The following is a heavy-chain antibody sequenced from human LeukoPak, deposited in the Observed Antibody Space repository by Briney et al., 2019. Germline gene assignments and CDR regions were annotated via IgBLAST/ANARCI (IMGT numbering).Heavy chain of an antibody. CDR3: AILLAARTPFDY. D-gene: IGHD6-6*01. J-gene: IGHJ4*02. CDR1: GFTVSSNY. CDR2: ISSSSSYI. Sequence: PGGSLRLSCAASGFTVSSNYMSWVRQAPGKGLEWVSSISSSSSYIYYADSVKGRFTISRDNAKNSLYLQMNSLRAEDTAVYYCAILLAARTPFDYWGQGTLVTVSS. V-gene: IGHV3-21*01.